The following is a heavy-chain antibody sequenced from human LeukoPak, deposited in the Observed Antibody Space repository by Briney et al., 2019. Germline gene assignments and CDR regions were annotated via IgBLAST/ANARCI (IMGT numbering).Heavy chain of an antibody. J-gene: IGHJ3*02. Sequence: PGGSLRLSCAASGFTFSSYSMNWVRQAPGKGLEWVSFISRSGSDIYYADSVKGRFTISRDNAKHSLYLQMNSLRAEDAAVYYCARDRRSVGYAFDIWGQGTMVTASS. CDR2: ISRSGSDI. CDR1: GFTFSSYS. V-gene: IGHV3-21*01. CDR3: ARDRRSVGYAFDI. D-gene: IGHD2-15*01.